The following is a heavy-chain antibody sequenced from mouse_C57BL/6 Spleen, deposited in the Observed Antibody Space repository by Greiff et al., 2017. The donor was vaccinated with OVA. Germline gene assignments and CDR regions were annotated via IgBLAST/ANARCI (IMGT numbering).Heavy chain of an antibody. CDR2: IWSGGST. D-gene: IGHD1-1*01. Sequence: VMLVESGPGLVQPSQSLSITCTVSGFSLTSYGVHWVRQSPGKGLEWLGVIWSGGSTDYNAAFISRLSISKDNSKSQVFFKMNSLQADDTAIYYCARKYYYGSSPYAMDYWGQGTSVTVSS. CDR3: ARKYYYGSSPYAMDY. V-gene: IGHV2-2*01. CDR1: GFSLTSYG. J-gene: IGHJ4*01.